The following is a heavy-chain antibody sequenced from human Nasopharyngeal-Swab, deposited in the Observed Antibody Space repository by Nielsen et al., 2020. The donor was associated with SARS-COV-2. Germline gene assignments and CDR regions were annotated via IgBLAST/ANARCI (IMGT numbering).Heavy chain of an antibody. CDR3: TRDGGFREGDY. CDR1: EFTFSDYY. V-gene: IGHV3-11*06. D-gene: IGHD3-10*01. CDR2: ISSSSSYT. J-gene: IGHJ4*02. Sequence: GESLKISCAASEFTFSDYYMSWIRQAPGKGLEWVSYISSSSSYTNYADSVKGRFTVSRDNAKNTLYLQMNSLRADDTAVYYCTRDGGFREGDYWGQGTLVTVSS.